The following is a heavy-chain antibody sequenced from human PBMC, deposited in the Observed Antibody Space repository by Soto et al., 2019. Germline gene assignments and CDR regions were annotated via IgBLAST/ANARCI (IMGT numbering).Heavy chain of an antibody. J-gene: IGHJ5*02. V-gene: IGHV1-69*13. CDR2: IIPIFGTA. Sequence: QVQLVQSGAEVKKPGASVKVSCKASGYTFTSYAMHWVRQAPGQGLEWMGGIIPIFGTANYAQKFQGRVTITADESTSTAYMELNSLRSEDTAVYYCARDPTGYCSGGSCYRPTGGWFDPWGQGTLVTVSS. CDR1: GYTFTSYA. CDR3: ARDPTGYCSGGSCYRPTGGWFDP. D-gene: IGHD2-15*01.